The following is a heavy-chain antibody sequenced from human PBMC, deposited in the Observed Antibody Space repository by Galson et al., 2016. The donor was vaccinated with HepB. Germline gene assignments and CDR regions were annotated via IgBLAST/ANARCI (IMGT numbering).Heavy chain of an antibody. CDR3: AREGCINGVCHLDGFDV. Sequence: SLRLSCAASGFSVSNNDASWVRQAPGKGLEWVSVSYSGGRTCYADSVQGRFTVSRDDSKNTLSLQMNSLRVEDTAVYYCAREGCINGVCHLDGFDVWGQGTMVTVSS. CDR1: GFSVSNND. CDR2: SYSGGRT. V-gene: IGHV3-53*01. D-gene: IGHD2-8*01. J-gene: IGHJ3*01.